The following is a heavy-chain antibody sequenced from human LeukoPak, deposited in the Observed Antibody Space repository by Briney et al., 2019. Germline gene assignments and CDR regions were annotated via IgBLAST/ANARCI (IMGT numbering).Heavy chain of an antibody. CDR1: GFTVSSNY. Sequence: GGSLRLSCAASGFTVSSNYMSWVRQAPGKGLEWVSVIYSGGSTYYADSVKGRFTISRDNSKNTLYLQMNSLRAEDTAVYYCATSGEGNDFDPWGQGTLVTVSS. J-gene: IGHJ5*02. CDR2: IYSGGST. V-gene: IGHV3-53*01. D-gene: IGHD1-1*01. CDR3: ATSGEGNDFDP.